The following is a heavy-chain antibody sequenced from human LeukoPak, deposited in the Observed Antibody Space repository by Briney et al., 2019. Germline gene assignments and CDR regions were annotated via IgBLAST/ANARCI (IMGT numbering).Heavy chain of an antibody. J-gene: IGHJ5*02. D-gene: IGHD3-16*01. V-gene: IGHV3-30*02. CDR2: MHYDGRNI. CDR3: AKVTMGDVWFDP. Sequence: GSLRLSCAMPGFTLTSTGMHWVRQAPGKGLEWVAFMHYDGRNILYADSVKGRFSISTDNSKNMVYLQMSSLRAEDTAVYYCAKVTMGDVWFDPWGQRTLVTVSS. CDR1: GFTLTSTG.